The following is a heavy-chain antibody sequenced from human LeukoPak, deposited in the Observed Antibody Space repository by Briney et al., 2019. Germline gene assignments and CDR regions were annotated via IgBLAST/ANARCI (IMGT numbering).Heavy chain of an antibody. Sequence: ASVKVSCKASGYTFTSYDINWVRQATGQGLEWMGWMNPNSGNTGYAQKFQGRVTMTRDTSTSTVYMELSSLRSEDTAVYYCARVATVTRGDYWGQGTLVTVSS. D-gene: IGHD4-17*01. V-gene: IGHV1-8*01. J-gene: IGHJ4*02. CDR1: GYTFTSYD. CDR2: MNPNSGNT. CDR3: ARVATVTRGDY.